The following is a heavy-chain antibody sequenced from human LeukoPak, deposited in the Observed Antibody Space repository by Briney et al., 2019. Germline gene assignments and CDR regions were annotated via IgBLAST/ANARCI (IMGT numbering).Heavy chain of an antibody. CDR2: VSGSGGT. CDR3: VRSKGGQYYFDY. V-gene: IGHV3-23*01. D-gene: IGHD2-15*01. Sequence: GGSLRLSCAASGFTFDSYVMNWVRQAPGRGLEWVSAVSGSGGTYYADSVKGRFTIFSDNSMNTLYLQMNSLRAEDTAVYYCVRSKGGQYYFDYWGQGTLATVSS. J-gene: IGHJ4*02. CDR1: GFTFDSYV.